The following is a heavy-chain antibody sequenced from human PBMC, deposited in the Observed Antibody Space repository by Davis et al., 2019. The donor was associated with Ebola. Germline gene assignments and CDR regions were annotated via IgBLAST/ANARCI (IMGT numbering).Heavy chain of an antibody. Sequence: ASVKVSCKASGYTFTGYYIHWVRQAPGQGLEWMGWIYPHSGVTKFAQKFQDRVALTRDTSIRTVYMDLASLTSDDTAVYYCARGDGYNFWYFDLWGRGTLVSVSS. D-gene: IGHD5-24*01. CDR3: ARGDGYNFWYFDL. V-gene: IGHV1-2*02. CDR2: IYPHSGVT. CDR1: GYTFTGYY. J-gene: IGHJ2*01.